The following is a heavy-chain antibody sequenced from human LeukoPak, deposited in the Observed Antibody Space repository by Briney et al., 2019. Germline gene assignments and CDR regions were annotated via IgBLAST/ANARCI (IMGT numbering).Heavy chain of an antibody. CDR3: ARDRADDTSSWYYFGFDS. J-gene: IGHJ4*02. Sequence: GGSLRLSCAASGFTVSSNYMSWVRQAPGKGLEWVSVIYSGGSTYYADSVKGRFTISRDNSKNTLYLQMNSLRAEDTAVYYCARDRADDTSSWYYFGFDSWGQGTLVTVSS. V-gene: IGHV3-66*01. D-gene: IGHD6-13*01. CDR1: GFTVSSNY. CDR2: IYSGGST.